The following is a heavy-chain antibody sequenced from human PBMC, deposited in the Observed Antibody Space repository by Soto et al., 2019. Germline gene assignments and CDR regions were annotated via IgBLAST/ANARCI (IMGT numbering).Heavy chain of an antibody. CDR1: GYSFPNYW. V-gene: IGHV5-51*01. J-gene: IGHJ4*02. CDR2: IYPGDSDR. CDR3: AVNPSLAGSGGESDY. Sequence: RGESLKISCKGSGYSFPNYWIGWVRQMPGKGLEWMGIIYPGDSDRRYSPSFQGQVTISADKSISTAYLQWSSLKASDTGMYYCAVNPSLAGSGGESDYWGQGTLVTVSS. D-gene: IGHD6-19*01.